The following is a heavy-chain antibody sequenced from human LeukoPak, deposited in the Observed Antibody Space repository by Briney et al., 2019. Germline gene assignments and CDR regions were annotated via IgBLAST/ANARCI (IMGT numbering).Heavy chain of an antibody. D-gene: IGHD3-22*01. V-gene: IGHV1-69*04. CDR2: IIPILGIA. CDR3: ARDHYDSSGSSQRYFDY. CDR1: GGTFSSYA. J-gene: IGHJ4*02. Sequence: ASVKVSCKASGGTFSSYAISWVRQAPGQGLEWMGRIIPILGIANYAQKFQGRVTITADKSTSTAYMELSSLRSEDTAVYYCARDHYDSSGSSQRYFDYWGQGTLVTVSS.